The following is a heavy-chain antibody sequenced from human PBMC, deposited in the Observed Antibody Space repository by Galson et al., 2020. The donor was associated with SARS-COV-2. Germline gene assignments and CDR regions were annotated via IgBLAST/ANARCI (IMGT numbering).Heavy chain of an antibody. D-gene: IGHD6-19*01. V-gene: IGHV3-23*01. Sequence: GESLKISCAASGFTFSNYAMAWVRQAPGKGLEWVSLLNNRGDDPYYADSMKGRFTISRDNSKNTLYLQLNNLRPDDTAVYYCAKEGGTGWATDYFQHWGQGILVTVSS. CDR3: AKEGGTGWATDYFQH. CDR1: GFTFSNYA. CDR2: LNNRGDDP. J-gene: IGHJ1*01.